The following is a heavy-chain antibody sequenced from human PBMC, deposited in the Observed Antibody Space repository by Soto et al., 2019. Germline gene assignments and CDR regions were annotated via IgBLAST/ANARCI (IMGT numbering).Heavy chain of an antibody. V-gene: IGHV3-11*05. Sequence: GGSLRVTSEVSGVAFSDYNKRWICQAPGKGLEWVSYISRSSSYTNYADSFKGRFTISRDNAKNSLYLKMNSLRAEDTAVYYCARESFPVITAMAPFAYWGQGTLVPVS. CDR2: ISRSSSYT. J-gene: IGHJ4*02. CDR1: GVAFSDYN. D-gene: IGHD5-18*01. CDR3: ARESFPVITAMAPFAY.